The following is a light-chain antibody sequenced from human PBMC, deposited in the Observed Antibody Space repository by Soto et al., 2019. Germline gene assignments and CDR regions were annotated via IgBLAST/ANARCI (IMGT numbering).Light chain of an antibody. CDR3: ASHTFINTGV. Sequence: QSVLTQPASVSGSPGQSITISCTGTSSDFSVYNYVSWFQQHPGKAPKLIIYDVTNRPSGVSTRFSGSKSGDTASLTISGLQAEDEGDYYCASHTFINTGVFGGGTKLTVL. CDR2: DVT. CDR1: SSDFSVYNY. V-gene: IGLV2-14*03. J-gene: IGLJ3*02.